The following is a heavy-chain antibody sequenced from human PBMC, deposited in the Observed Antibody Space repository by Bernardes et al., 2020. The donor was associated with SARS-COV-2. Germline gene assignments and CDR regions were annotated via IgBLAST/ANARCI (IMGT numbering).Heavy chain of an antibody. CDR1: GFNFNNYA. D-gene: IGHD3-16*01. CDR3: AKDYMEGGATQLFDY. CDR2: INAVGGT. Sequence: GWSLRLSCAASGFNFNNYAMSWVRQVRGRGLEWVSGINAVGGTYYADSAKGRFTISTDNSKQMLFLQMNSLRAEDTAIYYCAKDYMEGGATQLFDYWGQGTLVTGSS. J-gene: IGHJ4*02. V-gene: IGHV3-23*01.